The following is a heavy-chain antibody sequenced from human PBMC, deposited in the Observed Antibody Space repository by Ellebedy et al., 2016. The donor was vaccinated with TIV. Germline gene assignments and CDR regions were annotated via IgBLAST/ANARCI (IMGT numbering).Heavy chain of an antibody. D-gene: IGHD6-13*01. CDR2: ISWNSGTI. CDR1: GFTFDDYA. CDR3: VKGLYSSSWYNKYYYGMDV. V-gene: IGHV3-9*01. Sequence: SLKISXAASGFTFDDYAMHWVRQAPGKGLEWVSGISWNSGTIGYADSVKGRFTISRDNAKNSLYLQMNSLRAEDTALYQCVKGLYSSSWYNKYYYGMDVWGQGTTVTVSS. J-gene: IGHJ6*02.